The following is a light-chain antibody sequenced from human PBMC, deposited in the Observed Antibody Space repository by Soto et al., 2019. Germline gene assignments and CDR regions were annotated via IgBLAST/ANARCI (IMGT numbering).Light chain of an antibody. CDR1: QTVLYSSNNKHY. CDR2: WAS. J-gene: IGKJ1*01. Sequence: DIVMTQSPDSLAVSLGERATINCKSSQTVLYSSNNKHYLAWYQQKPGQPPKLLIYWASTREYGVPERFSGSGSGTDFTLTISSLQAEDVAVYYCQQYYSTLGTFGQGTKVEIK. V-gene: IGKV4-1*01. CDR3: QQYYSTLGT.